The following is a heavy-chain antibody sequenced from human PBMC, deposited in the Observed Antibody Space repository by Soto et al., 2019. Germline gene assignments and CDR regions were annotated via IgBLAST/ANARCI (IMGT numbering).Heavy chain of an antibody. CDR1: GGTFSSYA. Sequence: SVKVSCKASGGTFSSYAISWVRQAPGQGLEWMGGIIPIFGTANYAQKFQGRVTITADKSTSTAYMELSSLRSEDTAVYYCARWDAAAGTFDYWGQGTLVTVSS. D-gene: IGHD6-13*01. J-gene: IGHJ4*02. V-gene: IGHV1-69*06. CDR2: IIPIFGTA. CDR3: ARWDAAAGTFDY.